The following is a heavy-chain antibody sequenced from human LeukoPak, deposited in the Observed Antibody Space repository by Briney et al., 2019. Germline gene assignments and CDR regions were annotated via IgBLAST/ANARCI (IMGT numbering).Heavy chain of an antibody. J-gene: IGHJ4*02. CDR2: IYYSGST. CDR1: GGSLTSYY. Sequence: SETLSLTCTVSGGSLTSYYWSWIRQPPGKGLEWLGNIYYSGSTNYNPSLKSRVTISVDTSKNQFSLKLSSVTAADTAVYFCARPYRSGWHGSFDYWGQGSLVTVSS. D-gene: IGHD6-19*01. V-gene: IGHV4-59*01. CDR3: ARPYRSGWHGSFDY.